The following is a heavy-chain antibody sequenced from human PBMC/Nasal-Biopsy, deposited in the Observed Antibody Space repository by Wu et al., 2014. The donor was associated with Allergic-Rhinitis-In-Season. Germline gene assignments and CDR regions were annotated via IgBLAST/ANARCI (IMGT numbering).Heavy chain of an antibody. J-gene: IGHJ3*02. V-gene: IGHV3-23*01. D-gene: IGHD2-15*01. CDR2: ISGSGGST. Sequence: LRLSCAASGFTFSSYAMSWVRQAPGKGLEWVSAISGSGGSTYYADSVKGRFTISRDNSKNTMYLQMNSLRAEDTAVYYCAKDGRYCSGSSCDLRGSAAFDIWGQGTMVTVSS. CDR3: AKDGRYCSGSSCDLRGSAAFDI. CDR1: GFTFSSYA.